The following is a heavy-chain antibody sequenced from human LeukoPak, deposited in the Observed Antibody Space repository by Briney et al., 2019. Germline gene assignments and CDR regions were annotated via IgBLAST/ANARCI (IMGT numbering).Heavy chain of an antibody. CDR3: AKAMTTVTD. V-gene: IGHV3-23*01. D-gene: IGHD4-17*01. Sequence: PGGTLRLSCAASGFTFNNYGMSWVRQAPGRGLEWVSAISRDGGDTFYADSVKGRFTISRDNSKNTLYLQMNSLRAEDTAVYYCAKAMTTVTDWGQGTLVTVSS. CDR1: GFTFNNYG. CDR2: ISRDGGDT. J-gene: IGHJ4*02.